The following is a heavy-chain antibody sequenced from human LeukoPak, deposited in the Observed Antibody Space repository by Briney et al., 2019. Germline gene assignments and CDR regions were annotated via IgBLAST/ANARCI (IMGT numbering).Heavy chain of an antibody. CDR2: ISYDGSNK. V-gene: IGHV3-30*03. Sequence: GGSLRLSCVASGFSFSTYGLHWVRQAPGKGLEWVAVISYDGSNKYYADSVKGRFTISRDNSKNTLYLQMNSLRAEDTAVYYCARVGRGELLGIDYWGQGTLVAVSS. CDR3: ARVGRGELLGIDY. CDR1: GFSFSTYG. J-gene: IGHJ4*02. D-gene: IGHD1-26*01.